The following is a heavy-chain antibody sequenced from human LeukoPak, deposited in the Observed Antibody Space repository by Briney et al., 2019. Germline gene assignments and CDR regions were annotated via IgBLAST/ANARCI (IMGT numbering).Heavy chain of an antibody. CDR1: GDSISSYY. CDR3: ARAKTYYDFWSGYFWFDP. CDR2: IYYSGST. V-gene: IGHV4-59*01. J-gene: IGHJ5*02. Sequence: SETLSLTCTVSGDSISSYYWSWIRQPPGKGLEWIGYIYYSGSTNYNPSLKSRVTISVDTSKNQFSLKLSSVTAADTAVYYCARAKTYYDFWSGYFWFDPWGQGTLVTVSS. D-gene: IGHD3-3*01.